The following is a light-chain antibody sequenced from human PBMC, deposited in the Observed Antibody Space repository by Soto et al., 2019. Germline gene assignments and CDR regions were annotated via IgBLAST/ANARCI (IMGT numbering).Light chain of an antibody. V-gene: IGLV2-14*01. CDR2: DVS. CDR3: ISYTTSGTYV. J-gene: IGLJ1*01. Sequence: QSALTQPASVSGSPGQSITIPCTGTSSDVGGYNYVSWYQQHPGKAPKLMIYDVSNRPSGVSYRFSGSKSGNTASLTISGLQAEDEADYYCISYTTSGTYVFGTGTKLTVL. CDR1: SSDVGGYNY.